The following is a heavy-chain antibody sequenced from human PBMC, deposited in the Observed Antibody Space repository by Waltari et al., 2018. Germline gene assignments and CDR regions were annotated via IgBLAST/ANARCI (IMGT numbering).Heavy chain of an antibody. D-gene: IGHD3-3*01. CDR3: AHSNYDFWSGYYRGLGY. Sequence: QVQLQQWGAGLLKPSETLSLTCAVYGGSFSGYYWSWIRQPPGKGLEWIGEINHSGSTNYNPSLKRRVTISVDTSKNQFSLKLSSVTAADTAVYYCAHSNYDFWSGYYRGLGYWGQGTLVTVSS. CDR2: INHSGST. J-gene: IGHJ4*02. V-gene: IGHV4-34*01. CDR1: GGSFSGYY.